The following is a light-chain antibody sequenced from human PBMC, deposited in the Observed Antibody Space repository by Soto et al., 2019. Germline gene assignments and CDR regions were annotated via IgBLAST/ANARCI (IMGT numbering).Light chain of an antibody. J-gene: IGLJ1*01. V-gene: IGLV2-14*01. CDR3: SSYTSSSTTRV. CDR2: EVS. Sequence: QSVLTQPASVSGSPGQSITISCTGTISDVGGYNYVSWYQQHPGKAPKLMIYEVSNRPSGVSNRFSGSKSGNTASLTISGLQAEDEADYYCSSYTSSSTTRVFGTGTKVTVL. CDR1: ISDVGGYNY.